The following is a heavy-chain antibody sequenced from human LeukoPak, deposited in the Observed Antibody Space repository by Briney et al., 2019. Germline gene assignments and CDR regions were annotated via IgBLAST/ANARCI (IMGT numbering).Heavy chain of an antibody. CDR2: IRQDGGET. CDR3: AKDVAAGRWVDYYYGMDV. Sequence: GGSLRLSCEASGLTFSRDWMGWVRQAPGKGLEWVANIRQDGGETYYGDSVKGRFTISRDNAKNSLYLQMNSLRAEDTALYYCAKDVAAGRWVDYYYGMDVWGQGTTVTVSS. J-gene: IGHJ6*02. D-gene: IGHD6-13*01. CDR1: GLTFSRDW. V-gene: IGHV3-7*03.